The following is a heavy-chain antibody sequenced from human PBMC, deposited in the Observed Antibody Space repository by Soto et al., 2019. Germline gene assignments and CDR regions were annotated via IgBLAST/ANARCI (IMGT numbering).Heavy chain of an antibody. CDR3: ARALGFGESIDY. CDR2: IYYSGST. J-gene: IGHJ4*02. D-gene: IGHD3-10*01. V-gene: IGHV4-31*03. Sequence: SETLSLTRSVSGGSISNPIYYWAWIRQHPGKGLEWIGYIYYSGSTYYNPSLKSRVTISVDTSKNQFSLKLSSVTAADTAVYYCARALGFGESIDYWGQGTLVTVSS. CDR1: GGSISNPIYY.